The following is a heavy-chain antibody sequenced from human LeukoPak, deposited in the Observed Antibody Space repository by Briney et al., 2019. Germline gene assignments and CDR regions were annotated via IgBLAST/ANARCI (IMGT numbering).Heavy chain of an antibody. CDR3: AKDHSRYSRRHPLQY. J-gene: IGHJ4*02. V-gene: IGHV3-30*18. D-gene: IGHD6-13*01. Sequence: PGGSLRLSCTASGFTFSSYGMHWVRQAPGKGLEWVAVISYDGSNKYYADSVKGRFTISRDNSKNTLYLQMNSLRAEDTAVYYCAKDHSRYSRRHPLQYWGQGTLVTVSS. CDR2: ISYDGSNK. CDR1: GFTFSSYG.